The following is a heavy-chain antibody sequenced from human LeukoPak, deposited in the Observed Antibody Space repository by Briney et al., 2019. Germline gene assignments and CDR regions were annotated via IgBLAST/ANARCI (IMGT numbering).Heavy chain of an antibody. J-gene: IGHJ4*02. CDR2: IYSSGT. CDR1: GGSISSYY. D-gene: IGHD6-19*01. CDR3: ARGQLAYSSGWYVSDY. V-gene: IGHV4-4*07. Sequence: SETLSLTCTVSGGSISSYYLSWIRQPAGKGLEWIGRIYSSGTNYNPSLKSRVTLSVDTSNNHFSLKLSSVTAADTAVYYCARGQLAYSSGWYVSDYWGQGTLVTVSS.